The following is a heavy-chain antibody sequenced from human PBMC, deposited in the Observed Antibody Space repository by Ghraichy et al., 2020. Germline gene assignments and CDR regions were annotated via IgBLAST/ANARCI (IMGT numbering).Heavy chain of an antibody. Sequence: GGSLRLSCATSGFTFNALSMHWVRQVPGRGLEWVALITSDGSKTFYADSVKGRFTISRDNSRNSLYLQMNSLTSEDSALYYCVKDAYCSGSTCYTYHLDFWRQGTLLTVSS. CDR2: ITSDGSKT. V-gene: IGHV3-43*01. CDR3: VKDAYCSGSTCYTYHLDF. D-gene: IGHD2-15*01. CDR1: GFTFNALS. J-gene: IGHJ4*02.